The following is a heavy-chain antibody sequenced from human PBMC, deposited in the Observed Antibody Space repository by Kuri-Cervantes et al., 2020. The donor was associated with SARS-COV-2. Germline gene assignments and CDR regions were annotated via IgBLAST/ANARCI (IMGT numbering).Heavy chain of an antibody. D-gene: IGHD3-10*01. CDR2: ISPDGSYT. J-gene: IGHJ3*02. Sequence: GESLKISCAASGFTFSGHWIHWVRQAPGKGLVWVSRISPDGSYTNNADSVKGRFTLSRDNAKNMLFLQMNSLRAEDTAVYYCAKDRGFPDAFDIWGQGTMVTGSS. CDR1: GFTFSGHW. V-gene: IGHV3-74*01. CDR3: AKDRGFPDAFDI.